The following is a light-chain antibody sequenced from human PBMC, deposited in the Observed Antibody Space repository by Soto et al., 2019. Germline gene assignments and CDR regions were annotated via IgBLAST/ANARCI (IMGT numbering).Light chain of an antibody. V-gene: IGKV3-20*01. Sequence: EIVMTQSPATLSVSPGERATLSCRASHTVSSSLAWYQQKPGQAPRLLLYGAYNRATGIPDRFSGSGSGTDFTLTICRLEPEDFAVYYCQQDASSPWTFGQGTKVDIK. CDR1: HTVSSS. CDR3: QQDASSPWT. J-gene: IGKJ1*01. CDR2: GAY.